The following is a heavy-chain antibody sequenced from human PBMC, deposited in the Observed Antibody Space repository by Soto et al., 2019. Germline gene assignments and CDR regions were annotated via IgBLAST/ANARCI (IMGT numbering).Heavy chain of an antibody. J-gene: IGHJ5*02. Sequence: SETLSLTCTVSGDSVSKYYWNWIRQPAGKGLEWIGRIHSTRSPNYNPSLKSRVTMSVDTSKNQFSLKLNLTSVTAADTAVYYCARSQAYGDYANLDTWGQGTLVTVSS. CDR3: ARSQAYGDYANLDT. CDR1: GDSVSKYY. V-gene: IGHV4-4*07. D-gene: IGHD4-17*01. CDR2: IHSTRSP.